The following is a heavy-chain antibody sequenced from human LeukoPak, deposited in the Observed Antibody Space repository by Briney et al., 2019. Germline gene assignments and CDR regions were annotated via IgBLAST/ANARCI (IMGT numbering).Heavy chain of an antibody. CDR2: ISANGGST. J-gene: IGHJ4*02. V-gene: IGHV3-23*01. CDR1: GFTFSSYA. CDR3: AKAPQYYYDSNGYYDN. D-gene: IGHD3-22*01. Sequence: GGSLRLSCAASGFTFSSYAMSWVRQAPGKGLEWVSAISANGGSTYYADSVKGRFTISRDNSKNTLYLQMNSLSAEDTAVYYCAKAPQYYYDSNGYYDNWGQGTLVTVSS.